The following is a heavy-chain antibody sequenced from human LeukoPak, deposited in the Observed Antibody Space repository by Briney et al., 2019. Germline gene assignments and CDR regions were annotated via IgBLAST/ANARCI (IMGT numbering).Heavy chain of an antibody. Sequence: GRSLRLSCAASGFTFSSYAMHWVRRAPGKGLEWVAVISYDGSNKYYADSVKGRFTISRDNSKNTLYLQMNSLRAEDTAVYYCARDCPYYDSSGYFDYWGQGTLVTVSS. V-gene: IGHV3-30-3*01. CDR3: ARDCPYYDSSGYFDY. J-gene: IGHJ4*02. CDR1: GFTFSSYA. CDR2: ISYDGSNK. D-gene: IGHD3-22*01.